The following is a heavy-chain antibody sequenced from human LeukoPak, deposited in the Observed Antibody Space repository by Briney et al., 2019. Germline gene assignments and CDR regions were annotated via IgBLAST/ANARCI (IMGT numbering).Heavy chain of an antibody. J-gene: IGHJ4*02. D-gene: IGHD3-16*02. CDR1: GGSISSYY. CDR3: ARGAEYYDYVWGSYRYRGDLDY. Sequence: SETLSLTCTVSGGSISSYYWSWIRQPPGKGLEWIGYIYYSGSTNYNPSLKSRVTISVDTSKNQFSLKLSSVTAADTAVYYCARGAEYYDYVWGSYRYRGDLDYWGQGTLVTVSS. V-gene: IGHV4-59*01. CDR2: IYYSGST.